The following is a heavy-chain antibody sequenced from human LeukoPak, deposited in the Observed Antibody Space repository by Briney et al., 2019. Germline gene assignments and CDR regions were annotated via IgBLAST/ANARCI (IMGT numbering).Heavy chain of an antibody. Sequence: GGSLRLSCAASGFTFSSYGMHWVRQAPGKGLEWGAVIWYDGSNKYYADSVKGRFTISRDNSKNTLYLQMNSLRAEDTAVYYCARETYYYDSSGYYSHYYFDYWGQGTLVTVSS. J-gene: IGHJ4*02. CDR2: IWYDGSNK. CDR1: GFTFSSYG. D-gene: IGHD3-22*01. V-gene: IGHV3-33*01. CDR3: ARETYYYDSSGYYSHYYFDY.